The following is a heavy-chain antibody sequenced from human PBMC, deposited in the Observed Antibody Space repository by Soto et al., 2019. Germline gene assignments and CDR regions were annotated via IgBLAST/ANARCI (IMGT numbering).Heavy chain of an antibody. CDR1: GFTFSSYS. J-gene: IGHJ4*02. CDR3: ARDQPRYSYGYGLGY. CDR2: ISSSSSYI. Sequence: EVQLVESGGGLVKPGGSLRLSCAASGFTFSSYSMNWVRQAPGKGLEWVSSISSSSSYIYYADSVKGRFTISRDNAKNSLYMQMNSLRAEDTAVYYCARDQPRYSYGYGLGYWGQGTLVIVSS. D-gene: IGHD5-18*01. V-gene: IGHV3-21*01.